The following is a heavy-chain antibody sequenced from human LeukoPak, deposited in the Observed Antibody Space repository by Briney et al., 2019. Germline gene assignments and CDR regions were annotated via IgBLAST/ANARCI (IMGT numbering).Heavy chain of an antibody. CDR2: INSDGITT. CDR3: VRALSGSDDY. Sequence: GSLRLSCAASGFTFSSHWMHWVRQAPGKGLMWISRINSDGITTTYADSVRGRFTISRDNAKNTLYLQMNSLRADDTAVYYCVRALSGSDDYWGQGTLVTVSS. J-gene: IGHJ4*02. CDR1: GFTFSSHW. V-gene: IGHV3-74*01. D-gene: IGHD2-15*01.